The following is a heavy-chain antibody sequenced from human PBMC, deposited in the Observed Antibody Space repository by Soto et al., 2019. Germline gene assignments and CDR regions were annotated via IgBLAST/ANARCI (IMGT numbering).Heavy chain of an antibody. J-gene: IGHJ6*02. CDR3: ARSEEDSDYYYYALDV. D-gene: IGHD2-15*01. V-gene: IGHV6-1*01. CDR1: GDSVSSSSVA. CDR2: TYYRSRWYS. Sequence: PSQTLSLTFVISGDSVSSSSVAWNWVRQSPSRVLEWLGRTYYRSRWYSDFAVSVRGRIVINAETSKNQFSLQLNSVTPEDTAVYFCARSEEDSDYYYYALDVWGQGTTLTV.